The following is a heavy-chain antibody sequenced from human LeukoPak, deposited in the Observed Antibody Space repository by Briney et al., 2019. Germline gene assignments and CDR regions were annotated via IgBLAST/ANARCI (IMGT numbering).Heavy chain of an antibody. CDR2: IYSGGST. J-gene: IGHJ4*02. CDR3: ATDRDNSDWQKRFDS. Sequence: PGGSLRLSCAASGFTVSSNYMSWVRQAPGKGLEWVSVIYSGGSTYYADSVKGRFTISRDNSKNTLYLQMNSLRAEDTAVYYCATDRDNSDWQKRFDSWGQGTLVTVSS. D-gene: IGHD2-21*02. CDR1: GFTVSSNY. V-gene: IGHV3-66*01.